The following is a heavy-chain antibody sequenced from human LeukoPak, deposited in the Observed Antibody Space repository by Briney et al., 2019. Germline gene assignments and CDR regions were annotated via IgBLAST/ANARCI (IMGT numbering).Heavy chain of an antibody. CDR1: GFTFSSYA. V-gene: IGHV3-23*01. CDR3: AKDQRLRDGYKSAVDY. CDR2: ISGSGGST. Sequence: GGSLRLSCAASGFTFSSYAMSWVRQAPGKGLEWVSAISGSGGSTYYADSVKGRFTISRDNSKNTLYLQMNSLRAEDTAVYYCAKDQRLRDGYKSAVDYWGQGTLVTVSS. J-gene: IGHJ4*02. D-gene: IGHD5-24*01.